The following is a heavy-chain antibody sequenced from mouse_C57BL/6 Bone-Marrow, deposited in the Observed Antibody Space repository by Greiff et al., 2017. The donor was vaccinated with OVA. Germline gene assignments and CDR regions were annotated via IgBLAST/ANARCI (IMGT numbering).Heavy chain of an antibody. D-gene: IGHD2-1*01. CDR1: GYTFTSYW. Sequence: QVQLQQPGAELVKPGASVKLSCKASGYTFTSYWMHWVKQRPGRGLEWIGRIDPNSGGTKYNEKFKCKATLTVDKSSSTASMQLSSLTSEDAAVYYCARARSYCNPFDYWGQGTTLTVSS. V-gene: IGHV1-72*01. CDR3: ARARSYCNPFDY. CDR2: IDPNSGGT. J-gene: IGHJ2*01.